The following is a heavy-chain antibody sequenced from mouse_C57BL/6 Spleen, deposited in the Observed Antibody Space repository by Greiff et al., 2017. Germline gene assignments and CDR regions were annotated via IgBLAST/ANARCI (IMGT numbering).Heavy chain of an antibody. CDR1: GYTFTEYT. D-gene: IGHD1-1*01. CDR3: ATHEYYGSSFPFDY. CDR2: FYPGSGSI. V-gene: IGHV1-62-2*01. Sequence: VKLVESGAELVKPGASVKLSCTASGYTFTEYTIHWVKQRSGQGLEWIGWFYPGSGSIKYNAKFKDKDTFTAAKSSRTVYMELSRLTSEDSAVXFCATHEYYGSSFPFDYWGQGTTLTVSA. J-gene: IGHJ2*01.